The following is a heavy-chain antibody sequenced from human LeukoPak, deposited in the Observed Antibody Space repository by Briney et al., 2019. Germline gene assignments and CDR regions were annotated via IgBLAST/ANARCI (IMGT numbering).Heavy chain of an antibody. V-gene: IGHV3-23*01. Sequence: GGSLRLSCAASGFTFSSYAMSWVRQAPGKGLEWVSAISGSGGSTYYADSVKGRFAISRDNSKNTLYLQMNSLRAEDTAVYYCAKDEAIFGVVISYFDYWGQGTLVTVSS. CDR3: AKDEAIFGVVISYFDY. D-gene: IGHD3-3*01. CDR2: ISGSGGST. J-gene: IGHJ4*02. CDR1: GFTFSSYA.